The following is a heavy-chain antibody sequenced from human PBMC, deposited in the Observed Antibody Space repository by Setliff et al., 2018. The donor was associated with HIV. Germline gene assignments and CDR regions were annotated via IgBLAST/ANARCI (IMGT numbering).Heavy chain of an antibody. CDR2: INPNSGST. J-gene: IGHJ4*02. Sequence: ASVKVSCKASGYSFTNYDINWVRQATGQGLEWMGRINPNSGSTSYAQKFQGRVTMTRDTSTSTVYMELSSLRSEDTAVYYCAKVTTVTTRPGAPYYFDYWGQGTQVTVSS. V-gene: IGHV1-8*02. CDR3: AKVTTVTTRPGAPYYFDY. D-gene: IGHD4-17*01. CDR1: GYSFTNYD.